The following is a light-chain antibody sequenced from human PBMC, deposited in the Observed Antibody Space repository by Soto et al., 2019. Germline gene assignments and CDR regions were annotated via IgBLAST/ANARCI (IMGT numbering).Light chain of an antibody. CDR1: SSDVGYYNY. Sequence: QSVLTQPRSVSGSPGQSGTISCTGTSSDVGYYNYVSWYQQHPGKAPKFMIYDVSKRPSGVPDRFSGSKSGNTASLTISGLQFEDEAEYYCCSYVGRYSWVFGGGTKVTVL. J-gene: IGLJ3*02. CDR2: DVS. V-gene: IGLV2-11*01. CDR3: CSYVGRYSWV.